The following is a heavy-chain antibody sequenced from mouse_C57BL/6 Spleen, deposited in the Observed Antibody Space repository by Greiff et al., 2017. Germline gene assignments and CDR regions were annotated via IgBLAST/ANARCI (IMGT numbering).Heavy chain of an antibody. CDR1: EYDFPSHD. D-gene: IGHD2-12*01. Sequence: EVQVVESGGGLVQPGESLKLSCESNEYDFPSHDMSWVRKTPEKRLELVAAINSDGGSTYYPDTMERRFIITRDNTKKTLYLQMSSLRSEDTALYYCGRHRELYPFAYWGQGTLVTVSA. CDR3: GRHRELYPFAY. CDR2: INSDGGST. J-gene: IGHJ3*01. V-gene: IGHV5-2*01.